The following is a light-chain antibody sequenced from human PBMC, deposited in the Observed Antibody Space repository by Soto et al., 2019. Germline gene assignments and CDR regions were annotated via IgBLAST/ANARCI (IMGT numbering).Light chain of an antibody. V-gene: IGKV3-11*01. CDR1: QNINSY. CDR2: DAS. Sequence: IVLIQSPATLSLSPGERATLSCRATQNINSYLAWYQQKPGQAPRLLIYDASNRATGIPARFRGSGSGTDCTLTSSSLESEDAAGYDWQQRRDWYTFGQGTKLEIK. CDR3: QQRRDWYT. J-gene: IGKJ2*01.